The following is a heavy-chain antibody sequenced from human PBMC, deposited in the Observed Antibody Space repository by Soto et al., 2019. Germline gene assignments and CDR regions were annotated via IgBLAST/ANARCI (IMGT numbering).Heavy chain of an antibody. J-gene: IGHJ5*02. D-gene: IGHD1-1*01. CDR2: ISGHNGNT. Sequence: QVQLVQSGDEVKKTGASVKVSCRASGYTLTNYVISWVRQATGQGLFWMGCISGHNGNTLYAQNDKGRLTLTIETSTNTADMELMSLKIDDSAMYYCVRDWQLSPWGQGTLGTVAS. V-gene: IGHV1-18*01. CDR3: VRDWQLSP. CDR1: GYTLTNYV.